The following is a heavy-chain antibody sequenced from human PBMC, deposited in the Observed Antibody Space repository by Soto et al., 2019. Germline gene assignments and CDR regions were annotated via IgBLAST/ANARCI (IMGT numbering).Heavy chain of an antibody. CDR2: MNGGGSD. V-gene: IGHV4-34*01. CDR1: GGSFSGYS. D-gene: IGHD3-10*01. Sequence: SETLSLTCAVHGGSFSGYSWTWIRQSPGKGLERIEKMNGGGSDNYYPSLKSRVTISEGTSNNEFFLDLRSVTAADTAVYYCARGLFSGTSYSGGWYCFDYWGQG. J-gene: IGHJ4*02. CDR3: ARGLFSGTSYSGGWYCFDY.